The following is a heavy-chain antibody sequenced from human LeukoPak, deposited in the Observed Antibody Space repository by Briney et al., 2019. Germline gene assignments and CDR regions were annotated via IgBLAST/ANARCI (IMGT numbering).Heavy chain of an antibody. D-gene: IGHD3-10*01. CDR2: IYLSGKT. Sequence: PSETLSLTCTVSGYSISSGYYWGWIRQPPGKGLEWIGSIYLSGKTYYNPSLKSRVTISVDTSKNQFSLKLSSVTAADTAVYYCARDTYYYGSGSYYFDYWGQGTLVTVSS. CDR1: GYSISSGYY. V-gene: IGHV4-38-2*02. CDR3: ARDTYYYGSGSYYFDY. J-gene: IGHJ4*02.